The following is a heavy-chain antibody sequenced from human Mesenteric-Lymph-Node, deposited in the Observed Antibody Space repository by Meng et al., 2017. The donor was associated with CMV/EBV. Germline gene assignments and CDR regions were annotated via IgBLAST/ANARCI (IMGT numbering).Heavy chain of an antibody. V-gene: IGHV3-74*01. J-gene: IGHJ6*02. CDR3: ASFDLYYYSGMDV. CDR2: INTDGTST. Sequence: GGSLRLSCAASGFTFSNYWMHWVRQAPGKGLVWVSRINTDGTSTTYADAVRGRFTISRDNAKNTLYLEMKNLRADDTAVYSCASFDLYYYSGMDVWGQGTTVTVS. CDR1: GFTFSNYW.